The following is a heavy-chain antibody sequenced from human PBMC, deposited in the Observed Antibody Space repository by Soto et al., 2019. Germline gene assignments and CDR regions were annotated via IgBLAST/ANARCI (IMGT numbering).Heavy chain of an antibody. Sequence: SVKVSCKASGGTFSSYAISWVRQAPGQGLEWMGGIIPIFGTANYAQKFQGRVTITADESTSTAYMELSSLRSEDTAVYYCARARASGSGSYLWFDPWGQGTLVTVSS. V-gene: IGHV1-69*13. D-gene: IGHD3-10*01. CDR2: IIPIFGTA. J-gene: IGHJ5*02. CDR1: GGTFSSYA. CDR3: ARARASGSGSYLWFDP.